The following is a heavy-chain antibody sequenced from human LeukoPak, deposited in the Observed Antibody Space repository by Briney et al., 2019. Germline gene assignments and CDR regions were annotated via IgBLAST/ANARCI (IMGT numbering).Heavy chain of an antibody. V-gene: IGHV3-15*01. D-gene: IGHD5-24*01. Sequence: PGWSLRLSCAASGFTFRNAWMSWVRQAPGKGREGVGRIKRKTDGGTTDYAAPVKGRFTISRDDSKNTLYLQMNSLKTEDTAVYYCTTIAPVWDGYNYFYFDYWGQGTLATVSS. CDR2: IKRKTDGGTT. CDR3: TTIAPVWDGYNYFYFDY. J-gene: IGHJ4*02. CDR1: GFTFRNAW.